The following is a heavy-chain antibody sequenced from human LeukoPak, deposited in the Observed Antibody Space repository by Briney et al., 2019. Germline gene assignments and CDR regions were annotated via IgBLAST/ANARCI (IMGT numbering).Heavy chain of an antibody. Sequence: SETLSLTCTVSGGSISSYYWSWIRQPAGKGLEWIGRIYTSGSTNYNPSLKSRVTISVDTSKNQFSLKLSSVTAADTAVYYCARFSSGWYLTCYFDYWGQGTLVTVSS. D-gene: IGHD6-19*01. CDR1: GGSISSYY. CDR2: IYTSGST. V-gene: IGHV4-4*07. CDR3: ARFSSGWYLTCYFDY. J-gene: IGHJ4*02.